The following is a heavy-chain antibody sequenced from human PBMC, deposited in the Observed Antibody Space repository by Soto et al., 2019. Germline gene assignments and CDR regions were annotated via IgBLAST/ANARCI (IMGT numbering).Heavy chain of an antibody. Sequence: QVQLQESGPGLVKPSQTLSLTCTVSGGSISSGDYYWSWIRQPPGKSLEWIGSIYYSGSTYYNPSLSRRVTMSVDTTKKQFSLKLSSVTAADTAVYYCARLRDGVYYFDYWRQGTQVTVSS. CDR1: GGSISSGDYY. J-gene: IGHJ4*02. V-gene: IGHV4-30-4*01. CDR3: ARLRDGVYYFDY. CDR2: IYYSGST. D-gene: IGHD4-17*01.